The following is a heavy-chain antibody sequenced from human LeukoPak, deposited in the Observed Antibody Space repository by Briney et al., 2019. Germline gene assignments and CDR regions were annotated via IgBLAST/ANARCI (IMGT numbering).Heavy chain of an antibody. CDR2: ITTSGATT. V-gene: IGHV3-23*01. J-gene: IGHJ4*02. CDR1: GFRFSNYA. D-gene: IGHD3-22*01. CDR3: AIMHGYYDGSGYWVQ. Sequence: PGGSLRLSCAASGFRFSNYAMSWVRQAPGKGLEWVSFITTSGATTSYADSVKGRFTISRDNPRNTLYMQMNSLRDEDTALYYCAIMHGYYDGSGYWVQWGQGTLVTVSS.